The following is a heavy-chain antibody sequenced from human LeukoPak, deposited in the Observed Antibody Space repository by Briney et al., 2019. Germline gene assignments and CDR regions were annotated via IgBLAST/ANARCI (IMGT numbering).Heavy chain of an antibody. Sequence: GESLKISCKGSGYSFTSYWIAWVRQMPGMGLEWMGAVYPGNSDTRYSPSFQGQVTISADRSISTAYLQWSSLKASDTAMYYCARGATTHDYWGRGTLVTVSS. CDR1: GYSFTSYW. D-gene: IGHD1-1*01. CDR3: ARGATTHDY. J-gene: IGHJ4*02. CDR2: VYPGNSDT. V-gene: IGHV5-51*01.